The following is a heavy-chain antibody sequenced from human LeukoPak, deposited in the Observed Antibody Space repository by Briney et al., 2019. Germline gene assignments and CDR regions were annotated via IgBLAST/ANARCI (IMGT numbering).Heavy chain of an antibody. J-gene: IGHJ4*02. CDR2: VYYSGRT. Sequence: SETLSLTCTVSGVSISSSISYWGWIRQPPEKGLDWIGNVYYSGRTYYNPSLKSRVTISVDTSKSQFSLKLSSVTAADTAVYYCARYYCGGDCYSGYFDYWGQGTLVTVSS. CDR1: GVSISSSISY. V-gene: IGHV4-39*01. CDR3: ARYYCGGDCYSGYFDY. D-gene: IGHD2-21*02.